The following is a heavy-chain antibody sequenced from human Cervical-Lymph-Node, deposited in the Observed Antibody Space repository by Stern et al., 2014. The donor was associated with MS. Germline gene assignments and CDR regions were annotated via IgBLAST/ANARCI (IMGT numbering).Heavy chain of an antibody. D-gene: IGHD2-21*02. CDR1: GFTLSEIS. V-gene: IGHV1-24*01. J-gene: IGHJ6*02. Sequence: VQLLESGAEVMKPGASVKVSCKVSGFTLSEISMHWVRQAPGKVLEWMGGFDPEHGETRYAQKCQGRVTMAEDRSTDTAYMELSSLRSEDTAVYYCATHRGRVTYYYGMDVWGQGTTVTVSS. CDR2: FDPEHGET. CDR3: ATHRGRVTYYYGMDV.